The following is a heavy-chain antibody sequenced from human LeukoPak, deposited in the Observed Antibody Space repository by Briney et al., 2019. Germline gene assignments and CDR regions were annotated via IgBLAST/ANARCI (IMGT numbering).Heavy chain of an antibody. CDR2: IITMFGTA. V-gene: IGHV1-69*13. D-gene: IGHD3-10*01. Sequence: SVKVSCKASGGTFSIYAISWVRQAPGQGLEWMGGIITMFGTANYAQKFQGRVSITADESTSTAYMELSSLRSEDTAVYYCARVHHYYGSGSPSPGGWFDPWGQGTLVTVSS. J-gene: IGHJ5*02. CDR1: GGTFSIYA. CDR3: ARVHHYYGSGSPSPGGWFDP.